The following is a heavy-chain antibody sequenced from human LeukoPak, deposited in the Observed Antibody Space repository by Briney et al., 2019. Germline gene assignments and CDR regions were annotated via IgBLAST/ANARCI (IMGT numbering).Heavy chain of an antibody. J-gene: IGHJ4*02. D-gene: IGHD3-16*02. V-gene: IGHV3-23*01. CDR1: GFTFSSYA. Sequence: GGSLRLSCAASGFTFSSYAMSWVRQAPGKGLEWVSAISGSGGSTYYADSVKGRFTISRDNSKNTLYLQMNSLRAEDTAVYYCAKVRYYDYIWGSYRAPHFDYWGQGTLVTVSS. CDR2: ISGSGGST. CDR3: AKVRYYDYIWGSYRAPHFDY.